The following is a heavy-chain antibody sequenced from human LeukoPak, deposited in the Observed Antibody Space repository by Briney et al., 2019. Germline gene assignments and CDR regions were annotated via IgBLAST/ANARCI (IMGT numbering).Heavy chain of an antibody. J-gene: IGHJ6*03. D-gene: IGHD3-10*01. Sequence: SETLSLTCTVSGGSISSYYWSWIRQPPGKGLEWIGYIYTSGSTNYNPSLKSRVTISVDTSKNQFSLKLSSVTAADTAVYYCASLGFDAATPNLKRHYYYYYYMDVWGKGTTVTVSS. CDR2: IYTSGST. CDR1: GGSISSYY. V-gene: IGHV4-4*09. CDR3: ASLGFDAATPNLKRHYYYYYYMDV.